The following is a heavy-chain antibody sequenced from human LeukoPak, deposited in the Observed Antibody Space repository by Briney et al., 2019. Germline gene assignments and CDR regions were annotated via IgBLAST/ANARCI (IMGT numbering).Heavy chain of an antibody. D-gene: IGHD2-15*01. CDR1: GGSISSGDYY. Sequence: SQTLSLTCTVSGGSISSGDYYWSWIRQHPGKGLEWIGYIHNSGSTYYNPSLKSRITISVDTSKKQFSLKLSSVTAADTAVYYCARVGVAAKSSRYFDYWGQGILVTVSS. CDR3: ARVGVAAKSSRYFDY. J-gene: IGHJ4*02. V-gene: IGHV4-31*03. CDR2: IHNSGST.